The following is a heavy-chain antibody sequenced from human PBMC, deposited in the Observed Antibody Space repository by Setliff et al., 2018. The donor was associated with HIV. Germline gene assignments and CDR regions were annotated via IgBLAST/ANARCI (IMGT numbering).Heavy chain of an antibody. CDR3: ARSVARDYWYFGH. Sequence: SETLSLTCAVSGDSISNNGYYWAWIRQPPGKGLEWIGCVYHRGTTYYNPSLKSRVTLSVVTSKNQFSLNLTSVTAADTAVYYCARSVARDYWYFGHWGRGTLVTV. CDR2: VYHRGTT. J-gene: IGHJ2*01. CDR1: GDSISNNGYY. V-gene: IGHV4-39*07. D-gene: IGHD6-6*01.